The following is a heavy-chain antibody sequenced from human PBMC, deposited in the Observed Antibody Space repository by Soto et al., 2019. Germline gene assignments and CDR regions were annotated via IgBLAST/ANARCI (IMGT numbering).Heavy chain of an antibody. CDR3: AREEYNWFDP. D-gene: IGHD3-10*01. CDR2: IYYSGST. V-gene: IGHV4-31*03. CDR1: GGSISSGGYY. J-gene: IGHJ5*02. Sequence: QVQLQEAGPGLVKPSQTLSLTCTVSGGSISSGGYYWSWIRQHPGKGLEWIGYIYYSGSTFYNPSLMNRVTISVDTSKTHFSLKLSSVTAADTAVYYSAREEYNWFDPWGQGTLLTVSS.